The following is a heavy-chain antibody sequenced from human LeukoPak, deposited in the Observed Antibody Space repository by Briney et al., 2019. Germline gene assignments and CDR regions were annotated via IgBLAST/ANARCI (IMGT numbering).Heavy chain of an antibody. D-gene: IGHD6-19*01. CDR3: AKGDSGWSDYFDY. CDR2: ISYDGSNE. J-gene: IGHJ4*02. V-gene: IGHV3-30*04. CDR1: GFTFSSCV. Sequence: GGSLRLSCAASGFTFSSCVMHWVRQAPGKGLEWVAIISYDGSNEYYADSVKGRFTISRDNSKNTLYLQMNSLRAEDTAVYYCAKGDSGWSDYFDYWGQGTLVTVSS.